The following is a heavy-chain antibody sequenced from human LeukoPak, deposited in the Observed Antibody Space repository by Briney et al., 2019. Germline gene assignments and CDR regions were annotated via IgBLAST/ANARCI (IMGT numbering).Heavy chain of an antibody. CDR3: ARDSSLVGATSRYFDY. CDR1: GGTFTCYA. V-gene: IGHV1-69*05. J-gene: IGHJ4*02. Sequence: GASVKLSCKASGGTFTCYAISWGRHGPGQGLGWEWGSIPIFGGANYARKFQGRVTITTHESTITAYMELSRLGSEDKAVYYCARDSSLVGATSRYFDYWGQGTLVTVSS. D-gene: IGHD1-26*01. CDR2: SIPIFGGA.